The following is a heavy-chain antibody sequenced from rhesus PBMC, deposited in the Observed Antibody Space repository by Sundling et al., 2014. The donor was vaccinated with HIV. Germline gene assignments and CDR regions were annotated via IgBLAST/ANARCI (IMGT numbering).Heavy chain of an antibody. CDR1: GFRFSEYG. Sequence: EVQLVETGGGLVQPGGSLKLSCAASGFRFSEYGMSWVRQAPGKGLEWVSGLNSAGSATYYADSVKGRFSISRDNSKNNLSLQMNSLRPEDTAVYYCARGPHATGWYGLDSWGQGVIVTVSS. CDR2: LNSAGSAT. CDR3: ARGPHATGWYGLDS. D-gene: IGHD6-31*01. J-gene: IGHJ6*01. V-gene: IGHV3-103*01.